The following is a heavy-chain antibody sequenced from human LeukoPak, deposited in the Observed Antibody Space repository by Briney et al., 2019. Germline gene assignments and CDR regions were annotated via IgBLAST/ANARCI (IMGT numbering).Heavy chain of an antibody. CDR2: INAGNGNT. CDR3: ARAGRRVYYAY. D-gene: IGHD3-10*01. J-gene: IGHJ4*02. Sequence: GASVKVSCKASGYTFTSYAMHWVRQASGQRLEWMVWINAGNGNTKYSQKFQGRVTITRDTSASTAYMELSSLRSEDTAVYYCARAGRRVYYAYWGQGTLVTVYS. V-gene: IGHV1-3*01. CDR1: GYTFTSYA.